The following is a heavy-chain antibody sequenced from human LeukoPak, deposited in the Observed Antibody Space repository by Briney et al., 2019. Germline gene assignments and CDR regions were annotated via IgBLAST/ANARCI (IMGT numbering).Heavy chain of an antibody. Sequence: GGSLRLSCAASGFTFSSSAMTWVRQAPGQGLEWVSSISGSGTNTYYADSVKGRFTISRDNSKNTLYLQMNSLRAEDTAVYYCARSRATRFDYWGQGTLVTVSS. CDR2: ISGSGTNT. V-gene: IGHV3-23*01. CDR3: ARSRATRFDY. D-gene: IGHD5-12*01. J-gene: IGHJ4*02. CDR1: GFTFSSSA.